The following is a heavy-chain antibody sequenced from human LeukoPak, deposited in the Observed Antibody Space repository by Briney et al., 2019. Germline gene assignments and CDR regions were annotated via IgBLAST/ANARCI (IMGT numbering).Heavy chain of an antibody. CDR1: GGSISSYY. Sequence: SETLSLTCTVSGGSISSYYWSWIRQPAGKGLEWIGRIYTSGSTNYNPSLKSRVTMSVDASKNQFSLKLSSVTAADTAVYYCARGDRGYSYEFYFDYWGQGTLVTVSS. D-gene: IGHD5-18*01. CDR3: ARGDRGYSYEFYFDY. CDR2: IYTSGST. V-gene: IGHV4-4*07. J-gene: IGHJ4*02.